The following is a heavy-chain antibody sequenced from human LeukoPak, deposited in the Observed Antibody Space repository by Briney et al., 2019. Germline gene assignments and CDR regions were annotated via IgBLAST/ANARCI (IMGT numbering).Heavy chain of an antibody. D-gene: IGHD2-21*01. Sequence: GASVKVSCKASGGTFSRYAISWVRQSPGQGLEWMGGIIPIFGTANYAQKFQGRVTITADESTSTAYMELSSLRSEDTAVYYCARDSSEFRNLIPHWGQCTLVTVSS. CDR1: GGTFSRYA. V-gene: IGHV1-69*01. J-gene: IGHJ1*01. CDR2: IIPIFGTA. CDR3: ARDSSEFRNLIPH.